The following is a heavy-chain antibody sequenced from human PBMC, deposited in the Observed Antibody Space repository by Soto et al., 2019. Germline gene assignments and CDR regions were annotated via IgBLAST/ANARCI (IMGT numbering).Heavy chain of an antibody. CDR3: AKKFDYGDYPFYFDY. Sequence: EVQLVESGGGLIQPGRSLRLSCTPSGFTFPDYGVSWFRQAPGKGLEWLGFIRSRPYGGTTEYAASVEGRFTISRDNSEGIAYLQMNSLKTDDTAVYYCAKKFDYGDYPFYFDYWGQGTLVTVSS. J-gene: IGHJ4*02. CDR1: GFTFPDYG. D-gene: IGHD4-17*01. V-gene: IGHV3-49*03. CDR2: IRSRPYGGTT.